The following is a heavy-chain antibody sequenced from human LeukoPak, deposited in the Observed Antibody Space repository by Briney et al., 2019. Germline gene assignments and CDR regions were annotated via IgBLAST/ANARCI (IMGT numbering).Heavy chain of an antibody. D-gene: IGHD3-16*01. CDR2: IRSKTEGASI. CDR1: GFTFRDAW. J-gene: IGHJ4*02. Sequence: TGGSLTLSCAASGFTFRDAWMSWVRQAPGEGLDWVGRIRSKTEGASIDYAAPVKGRFTISRDDSKNTVYLQMNSLKTEDTAVYYCTTAPYIWGSFGSNFWGQGTLVTVSS. V-gene: IGHV3-15*01. CDR3: TTAPYIWGSFGSNF.